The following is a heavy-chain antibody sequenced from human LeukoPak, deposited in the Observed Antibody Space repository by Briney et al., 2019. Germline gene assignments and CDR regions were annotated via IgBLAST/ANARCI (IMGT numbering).Heavy chain of an antibody. Sequence: GGSLRLSCAASGFTFSSYSMNWVRQAPGKGLEWVSSISSSSSYIYYADSVKGRFTISRDNSKNTLYLQMNSLRAEDTAVYYCARGGPGYCSSTSCYTDDAFDIWGQGTMVTVSS. CDR2: ISSSSSYI. CDR3: ARGGPGYCSSTSCYTDDAFDI. CDR1: GFTFSSYS. J-gene: IGHJ3*02. D-gene: IGHD2-2*01. V-gene: IGHV3-21*01.